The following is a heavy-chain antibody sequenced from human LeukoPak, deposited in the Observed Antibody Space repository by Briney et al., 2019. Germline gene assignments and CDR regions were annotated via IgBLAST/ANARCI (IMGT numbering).Heavy chain of an antibody. V-gene: IGHV4-4*02. D-gene: IGHD2-2*01. J-gene: IGHJ5*02. Sequence: PSGTLSLTCTVSGGSMSSSNWWSWVRQPPGKGLEWIGEIYHSGSTNYNPSLKSRVTISVDKSRNQFSLKLNSVTAADTVVYYCARSEDYASNWYVNWGQGTLVTVSS. CDR3: ARSEDYASNWYVN. CDR1: GGSMSSSNW. CDR2: IYHSGST.